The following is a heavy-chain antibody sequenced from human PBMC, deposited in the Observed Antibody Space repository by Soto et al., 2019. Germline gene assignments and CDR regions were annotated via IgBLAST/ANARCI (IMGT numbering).Heavy chain of an antibody. CDR1: SSTFSSYA. CDR3: ARIWDIVVVVDSTPRPDYYGMDV. CDR2: IIPIFGTA. V-gene: IGHV1-69*13. D-gene: IGHD2-15*01. J-gene: IGHJ6*02. Sequence: SVKVSCKASSSTFSSYAISWVRQAPGQGLEWMGVIIPIFGTANYSQKFQGRITITADESTSTADMEMSSLRSEDTDVYDCARIWDIVVVVDSTPRPDYYGMDVWGQGTTVTVSS.